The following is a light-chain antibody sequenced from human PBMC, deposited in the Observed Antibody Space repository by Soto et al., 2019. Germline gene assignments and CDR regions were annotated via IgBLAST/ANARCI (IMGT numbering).Light chain of an antibody. CDR3: CSYAGSNTYV. CDR1: SSDVGSYNL. CDR2: EGT. V-gene: IGLV2-23*01. Sequence: QSALTQAASVSWSPGQSITISCTGSSSDVGSYNLVSWYQQYPGKAPKVMIYEGTKRPSGVSNRFSGSKSGNTASLTISGLQAEDEADYYCCSYAGSNTYVFGTGTKVTVL. J-gene: IGLJ1*01.